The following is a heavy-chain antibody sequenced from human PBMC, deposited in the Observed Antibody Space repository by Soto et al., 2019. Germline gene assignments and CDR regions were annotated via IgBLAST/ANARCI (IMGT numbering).Heavy chain of an antibody. V-gene: IGHV1-46*01. J-gene: IGHJ5*02. CDR3: ARDHLAVAGTNGLDP. D-gene: IGHD6-19*01. CDR2: INPSGGST. CDR1: GYTFTSYY. Sequence: GASVKVSCKASGYTFTSYYMHWVRQAPGQGLEWMGIINPSGGSTSYAQKFQGRVTMTRDTSTSTVYMELSSLRSEDTAVYYCARDHLAVAGTNGLDPWGQGTLVTVSS.